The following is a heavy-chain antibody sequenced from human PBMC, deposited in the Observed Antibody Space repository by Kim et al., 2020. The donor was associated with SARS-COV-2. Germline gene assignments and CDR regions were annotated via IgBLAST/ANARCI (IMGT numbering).Heavy chain of an antibody. J-gene: IGHJ4*02. Sequence: YADSVQGRFTNSRDNSKNTLYLQMNSLRAEDTAVYYCAKPPRGAVASSDYWGQGTLVTVSS. V-gene: IGHV3-23*01. D-gene: IGHD6-19*01. CDR3: AKPPRGAVASSDY.